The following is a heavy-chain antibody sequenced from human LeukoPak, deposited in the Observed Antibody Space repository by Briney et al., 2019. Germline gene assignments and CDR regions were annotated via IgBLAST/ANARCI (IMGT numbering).Heavy chain of an antibody. J-gene: IGHJ6*03. CDR2: IIPIFGTA. D-gene: IGHD2-15*01. CDR1: GGTFSSYA. Sequence: ASVKVSCKSSGGTFSSYAISWVRQAPGQGLEWTGGIIPIFGTANYAQKFQGRVTITTDESTSTAYMELSSLRSEDTAVYYCARAQDRGYCSGGSCYAPHFNYYYYYMDVWGKGTTVTVSS. V-gene: IGHV1-69*05. CDR3: ARAQDRGYCSGGSCYAPHFNYYYYYMDV.